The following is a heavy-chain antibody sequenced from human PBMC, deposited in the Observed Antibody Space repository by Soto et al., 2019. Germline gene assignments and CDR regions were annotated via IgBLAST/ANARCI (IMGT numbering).Heavy chain of an antibody. D-gene: IGHD6-13*01. V-gene: IGHV4-61*08. Sequence: PSETLSLTCTVSGGSINNGDYYWSWIRQPPGKGLEWIGYISYSGSAYYNPSLKSRVTMSADTSKNQFYLDLSSVTAVDTAVYYCARIATTGRGPWFDPWGQGTLVTVSS. CDR3: ARIATTGRGPWFDP. J-gene: IGHJ5*02. CDR2: ISYSGSA. CDR1: GGSINNGDYY.